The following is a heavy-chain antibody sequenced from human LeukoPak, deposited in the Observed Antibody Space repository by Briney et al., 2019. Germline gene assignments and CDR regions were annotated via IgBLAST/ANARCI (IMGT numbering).Heavy chain of an antibody. CDR1: GGTFSSYA. D-gene: IGHD6-13*01. Sequence: ASVKVSCKASGGTFSSYAISWVRQAPGQGLEWMGGIIPIFGTANYAQKFQGRVTITADKSTSTAYMELSSLRSEDTAVCYCARDLRYSSSWTDTFDIWGQGTMVTVSS. CDR2: IIPIFGTA. J-gene: IGHJ3*02. CDR3: ARDLRYSSSWTDTFDI. V-gene: IGHV1-69*06.